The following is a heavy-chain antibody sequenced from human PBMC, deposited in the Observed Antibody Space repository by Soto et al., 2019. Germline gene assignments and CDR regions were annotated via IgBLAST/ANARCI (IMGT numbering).Heavy chain of an antibody. CDR1: GGTFSSYA. CDR3: AREYSSGFGTRGWFDP. D-gene: IGHD6-19*01. CDR2: IIPIFGTA. V-gene: IGHV1-69*01. Sequence: QVQLVQSGAEVKKPGSSVKVSCKASGGTFSSYAISWVRQAPGHGLEWMGGIIPIFGTANYAQKFQGRVTITADESTSTAYMELSSLRSEDTAVYYCAREYSSGFGTRGWFDPWGQGTLVTVSS. J-gene: IGHJ5*02.